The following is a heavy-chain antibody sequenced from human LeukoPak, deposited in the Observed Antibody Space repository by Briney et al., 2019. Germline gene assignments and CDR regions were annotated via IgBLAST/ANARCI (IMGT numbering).Heavy chain of an antibody. CDR2: ISSSSRYI. CDR1: GFTFSSYS. D-gene: IGHD3-3*01. Sequence: GGSLRLSCAASGFTFSSYSMNWVRQAPGKGLEWVSCISSSSRYIYYVDSVKGRFTISRDNAKNSLYLQMNSLRAEDTAVYYCARAVDTTWRYFDYWGQGTLVTVSS. V-gene: IGHV3-21*01. J-gene: IGHJ4*02. CDR3: ARAVDTTWRYFDY.